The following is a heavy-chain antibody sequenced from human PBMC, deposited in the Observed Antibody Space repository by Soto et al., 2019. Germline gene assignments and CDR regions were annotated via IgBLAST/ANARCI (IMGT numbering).Heavy chain of an antibody. J-gene: IGHJ6*02. CDR1: GYSVSSNSAA. Sequence: SHTLSLTCAISGYSVSSNSAAWNLIRQTPSRGLEWLGRTYYRSKWYNDYAVSVKSRITINPDTSKNQFSLQLNSVTPEDTAVYYCARDLGIAAAQGGMDVWGQGTTVTVSS. CDR3: ARDLGIAAAQGGMDV. V-gene: IGHV6-1*01. CDR2: TYYRSKWYN. D-gene: IGHD6-13*01.